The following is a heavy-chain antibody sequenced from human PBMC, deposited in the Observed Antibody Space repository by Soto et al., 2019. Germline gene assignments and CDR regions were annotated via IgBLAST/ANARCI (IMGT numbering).Heavy chain of an antibody. Sequence: GGSLRLSCAASGFTVSSNYMSWVRQAPGKGLEWVSVIYSGGSTYYADSVKGRFTISRDNSKNTLYLQMNSLRAEDTAVYYCARDSLPREPWGDLDFFDYWGQGTLVTVSS. V-gene: IGHV3-66*01. CDR2: IYSGGST. CDR1: GFTVSSNY. J-gene: IGHJ4*02. CDR3: ARDSLPREPWGDLDFFDY. D-gene: IGHD3-16*01.